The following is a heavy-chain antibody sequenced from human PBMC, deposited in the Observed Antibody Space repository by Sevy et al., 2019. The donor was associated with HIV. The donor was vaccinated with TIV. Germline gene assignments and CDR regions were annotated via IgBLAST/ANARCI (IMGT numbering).Heavy chain of an antibody. D-gene: IGHD3-22*01. J-gene: IGHJ4*02. V-gene: IGHV1-8*01. CDR3: ARVLDYYDSSGYFHFPY. CDR2: MNPNSGNT. CDR1: GYTFTSYD. Sequence: ASVKVSCKASGYTFTSYDINWVRQATGQGLEWMGWMNPNSGNTGYAQKFQGRVTMTRNTSISTAYMELSSLRSEDTAVYYCARVLDYYDSSGYFHFPYWGQGILVTVSS.